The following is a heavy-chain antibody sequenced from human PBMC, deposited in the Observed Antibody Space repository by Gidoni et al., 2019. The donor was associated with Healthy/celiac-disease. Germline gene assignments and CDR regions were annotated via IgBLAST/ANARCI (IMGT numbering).Heavy chain of an antibody. CDR3: ARGVYDSSCYYFTDYYYYYGMDV. J-gene: IGHJ6*02. CDR2: IATSGGT. CDR1: GGSISSGSYY. V-gene: IGHV4-61*02. Sequence: QVQLQESGPGLGKPSQTLALTCPVSGGSISSGSYYWGWTRQPAGTGLGWVGRIATSGGTNYNPSLKSRVTISVDTSKIQFSLKLSSVTAADTAVYYCARGVYDSSCYYFTDYYYYYGMDVWGQGTTVTVSS. D-gene: IGHD3-22*01.